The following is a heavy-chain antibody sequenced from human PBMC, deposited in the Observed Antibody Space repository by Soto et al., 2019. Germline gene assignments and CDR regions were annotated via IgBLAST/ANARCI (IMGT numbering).Heavy chain of an antibody. V-gene: IGHV1-3*01. CDR3: ASPSYGSGSYY. Sequence: QVQLVQAGAEVKKPGASVKVSCKASGYTFSSYLLHWVRQAPGQRLEWMGWINAGNGNTKYSQKFQGRVTLTRETRDTSASTAYMELSSLRSEDTAVYYCASPSYGSGSYYWGQGTLVTVSS. D-gene: IGHD3-10*01. CDR2: INAGNGNT. J-gene: IGHJ4*02. CDR1: GYTFSSYL.